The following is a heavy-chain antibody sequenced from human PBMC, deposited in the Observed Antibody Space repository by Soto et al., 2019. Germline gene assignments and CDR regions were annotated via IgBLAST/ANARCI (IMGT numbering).Heavy chain of an antibody. D-gene: IGHD3-22*01. CDR1: GFTFSSYD. V-gene: IGHV3-30*18. Sequence: QVQLVESGGGVVQPGRSLRLSCAASGFTFSSYDMHWVRQAPGKGLEWVAVISYDGSNKYYADSVKGRFTISRDNSKNTLYLQMNSLRAEDTAVYYCAKDGPYDTTLGVFDIWGQGTMVTVSS. J-gene: IGHJ3*02. CDR2: ISYDGSNK. CDR3: AKDGPYDTTLGVFDI.